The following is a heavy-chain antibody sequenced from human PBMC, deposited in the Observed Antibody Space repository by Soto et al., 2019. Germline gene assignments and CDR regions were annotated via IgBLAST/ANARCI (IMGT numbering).Heavy chain of an antibody. D-gene: IGHD2-21*01. CDR1: GINFNDYW. V-gene: IGHV3-7*01. CDR2: IKEDGSSK. Sequence: PGGSLRLSCAASGINFNDYWMSWVRQAPGKGLEWVANIKEDGSSKYYVDSVKGRFTISRDNAKNSLYLQMNSLRAEDTAVYYCARDRADPIGDYHPLFDSWGLGTLVTVSS. J-gene: IGHJ4*02. CDR3: ARDRADPIGDYHPLFDS.